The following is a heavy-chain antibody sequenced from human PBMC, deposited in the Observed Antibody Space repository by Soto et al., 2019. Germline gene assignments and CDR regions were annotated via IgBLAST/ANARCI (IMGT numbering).Heavy chain of an antibody. J-gene: IGHJ1*01. V-gene: IGHV4-34*01. CDR1: GGSFSGYY. D-gene: IGHD3-22*01. CDR2: INHSGST. CDR3: AREEVTYYYDSSGYYHIAEYFQH. Sequence: PSETLSLTCAVYGGSFSGYYWSWIRQPPGKGLEWIGEINHSGSTNYNPSLKSRVTISVDTSKNQFSLKLSSVTAADTAVYYCAREEVTYYYDSSGYYHIAEYFQHWGRGTLVTVSS.